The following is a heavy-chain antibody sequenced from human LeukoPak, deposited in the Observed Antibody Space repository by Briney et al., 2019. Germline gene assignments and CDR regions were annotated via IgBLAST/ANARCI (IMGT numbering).Heavy chain of an antibody. J-gene: IGHJ2*01. D-gene: IGHD6-19*01. CDR3: ASWGEQWLGWYFDL. CDR2: ISYDGSNK. V-gene: IGHV3-30-3*01. Sequence: GRSLRLSCAASGFTFSSYAMHWVRQAPGKGLEWVAVISYDGSNKYYADSVKGRFTISRDNSKNTLYLQMNSLRAEDTAVYYCASWGEQWLGWYFDLWGRGTLVTVSS. CDR1: GFTFSSYA.